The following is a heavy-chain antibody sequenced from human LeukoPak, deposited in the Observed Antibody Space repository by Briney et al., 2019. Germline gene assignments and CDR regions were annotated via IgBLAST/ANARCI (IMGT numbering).Heavy chain of an antibody. J-gene: IGHJ1*01. Sequence: GGSLRLXCAASGFTFSNYWMTWVRQAPGKGLEWVANIKQNGSEKFYVDSVKGRFTISRDNAKNSLYLQMNSLRAEDTAVYYCARDRGTSKYWGQGTLVTVSS. CDR3: ARDRGTSKY. CDR1: GFTFSNYW. D-gene: IGHD2-2*01. V-gene: IGHV3-7*01. CDR2: IKQNGSEK.